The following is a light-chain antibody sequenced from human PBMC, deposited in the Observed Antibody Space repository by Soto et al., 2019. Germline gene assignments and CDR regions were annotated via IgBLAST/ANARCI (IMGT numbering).Light chain of an antibody. CDR1: QSVSSY. V-gene: IGKV3-20*01. Sequence: EFVLTQSPATLSLSPGERATLSCRASQSVSSYLAWYQQKPGQAPRLLIYAASTRATGVPDRFSGTGSGTDFALTISRLETDDSEVYYCQQYGGSPFTFGPGTKVDIK. CDR3: QQYGGSPFT. CDR2: AAS. J-gene: IGKJ3*01.